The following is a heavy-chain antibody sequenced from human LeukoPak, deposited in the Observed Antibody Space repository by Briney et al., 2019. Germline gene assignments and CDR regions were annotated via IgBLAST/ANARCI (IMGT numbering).Heavy chain of an antibody. CDR3: ARGMTTVTTSDY. CDR1: GGSFSGYY. CDR2: INHSGST. D-gene: IGHD4-17*01. J-gene: IGHJ4*02. V-gene: IGHV4-34*01. Sequence: SETLSLTCAVYGGSFSGYYWSWIRQPPGKGLEWIGEINHSGSTNYNPSLKSRVTISVDTSKNQFSLKLSSVTAADTAVYYCARGMTTVTTSDYWGQGTLVTVSS.